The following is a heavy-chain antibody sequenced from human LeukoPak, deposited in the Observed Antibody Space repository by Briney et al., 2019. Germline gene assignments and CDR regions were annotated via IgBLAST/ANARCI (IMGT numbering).Heavy chain of an antibody. Sequence: PGGSLRLSCAASGFTFSSYWMSWVRQAPGKGLEWVANIKQDGSEKYYVDSVKGRFTISRDNAKNSLYLHMNSLRAEDTAVYYCATSYGDYLFDYWGQGTLVTVSS. CDR1: GFTFSSYW. CDR2: IKQDGSEK. CDR3: ATSYGDYLFDY. J-gene: IGHJ4*02. D-gene: IGHD4-17*01. V-gene: IGHV3-7*02.